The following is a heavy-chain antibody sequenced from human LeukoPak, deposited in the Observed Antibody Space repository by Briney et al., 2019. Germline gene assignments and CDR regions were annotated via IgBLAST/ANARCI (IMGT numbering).Heavy chain of an antibody. Sequence: GGSLRLSCAASGFTVSSNFMSWVRQAPGKGLEWVSVICSSGDTYYADSVKGRFTISRDNSKNTLYLQMNSLRAEDTAVYYCARDSYYGSGSYYRYTFDYWGQGTLVTVSS. CDR1: GFTVSSNF. CDR2: ICSSGDT. V-gene: IGHV3-53*01. CDR3: ARDSYYGSGSYYRYTFDY. J-gene: IGHJ4*02. D-gene: IGHD3-10*01.